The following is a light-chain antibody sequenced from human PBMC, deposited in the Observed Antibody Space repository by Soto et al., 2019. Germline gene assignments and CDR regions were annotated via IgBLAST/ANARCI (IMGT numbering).Light chain of an antibody. CDR1: QSISSY. Sequence: DIQMTQSPSSLSAAVGDRVTITCRASQSISSYLNWYQQKPGKAPKLLTYAVSSLESGVPSRFSGSGSGTGFTLTISSLQPDDFATYYCQQYNSYSTFGQGTKVDIK. CDR2: AVS. CDR3: QQYNSYST. J-gene: IGKJ2*01. V-gene: IGKV1-5*01.